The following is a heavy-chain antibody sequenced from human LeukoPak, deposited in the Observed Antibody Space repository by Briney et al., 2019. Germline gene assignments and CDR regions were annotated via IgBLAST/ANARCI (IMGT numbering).Heavy chain of an antibody. CDR1: GGSISSYY. D-gene: IGHD3-22*01. J-gene: IGHJ6*03. CDR3: ARSSEGRYYYDSSGFSYYYYYMDV. Sequence: SETLSLTCTVSGGSISSYYWSWLRQPPGKGLEWIGYIYYSGSTYYNPSLRSRVTISVDTSKNQFSLKLSSVTAADTAVYYCARSSEGRYYYDSSGFSYYYYYMDVWGKGTTVTISS. V-gene: IGHV4-59*01. CDR2: IYYSGST.